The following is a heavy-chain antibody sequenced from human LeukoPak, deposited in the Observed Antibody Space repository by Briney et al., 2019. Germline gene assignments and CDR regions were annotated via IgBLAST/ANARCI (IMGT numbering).Heavy chain of an antibody. CDR3: ARRDIVTTINT. CDR2: IFYSGTT. V-gene: IGHV4-39*01. D-gene: IGHD5-12*01. J-gene: IGHJ4*02. CDR1: GGSISSSSYY. Sequence: SETLSLTCTVSGGSISSSSYYWAWIRQPPGKGLEWIGSIFYSGTTFYNPSLKSRITIFVDTSKNQFSLKLNSVTAADTAVYYCARRDIVTTINTWGQGTLVTVSS.